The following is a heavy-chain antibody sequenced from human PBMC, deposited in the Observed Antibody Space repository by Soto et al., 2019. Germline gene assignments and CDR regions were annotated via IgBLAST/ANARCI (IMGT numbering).Heavy chain of an antibody. V-gene: IGHV4-34*01. CDR3: ASGRARSGEGSWFDP. J-gene: IGHJ5*02. CDR2: INHSGST. CDR1: GGSFSGYY. D-gene: IGHD3-10*01. Sequence: SETLSLTCAVYGGSFSGYYWSWIRQPPGKGLEWIGEINHSGSTNYNPSLKSRVTISVDTSKNQFSLKLRSVTGADTAVYYCASGRARSGEGSWFDPWGQGTLVTVSS.